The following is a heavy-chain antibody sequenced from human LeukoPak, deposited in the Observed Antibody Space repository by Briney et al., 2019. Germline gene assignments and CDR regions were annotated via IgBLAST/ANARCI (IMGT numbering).Heavy chain of an antibody. V-gene: IGHV4-34*01. Sequence: SETLSLTCAVYGGSFSGYYWSWIRQPPGKGLEWIGEINHSGSTNYNPSLKSRVTISVDTSKNQFSLKLGSVTAADTAVYYCARGRDFAFDIWGQGTMVTVSS. D-gene: IGHD3-3*01. CDR3: ARGRDFAFDI. CDR2: INHSGST. J-gene: IGHJ3*02. CDR1: GGSFSGYY.